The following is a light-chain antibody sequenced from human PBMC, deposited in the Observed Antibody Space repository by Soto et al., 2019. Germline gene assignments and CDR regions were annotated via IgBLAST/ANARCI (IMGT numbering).Light chain of an antibody. V-gene: IGLV2-14*01. CDR3: SSYTSSSTVV. CDR1: SSDVGTYNY. Sequence: QSALTQPASVSGSPGQSITISCTGTSSDVGTYNYVSWYQQHPGKAPKLMIYDVSSRPSGVSNRFSGSKSGNTASLTISGLQAEDDADYYCSSYTSSSTVVFGGGTKLTGL. J-gene: IGLJ2*01. CDR2: DVS.